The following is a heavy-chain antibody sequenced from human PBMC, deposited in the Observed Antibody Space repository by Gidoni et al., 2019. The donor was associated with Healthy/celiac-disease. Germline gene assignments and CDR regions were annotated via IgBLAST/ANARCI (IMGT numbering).Heavy chain of an antibody. Sequence: EVRLVESGGGLVQPGRSLRLSCAASGFTFDDYAMHWVRQAPGKGLEWVSGISWNSGSIGYADSVKGRFTISRDNAKNSLYLQMNSLRAEDTALYYCAKDIYEEYYYDSSGQFDYWGQGTLVTVSS. D-gene: IGHD3-22*01. J-gene: IGHJ4*02. V-gene: IGHV3-9*01. CDR2: ISWNSGSI. CDR1: GFTFDDYA. CDR3: AKDIYEEYYYDSSGQFDY.